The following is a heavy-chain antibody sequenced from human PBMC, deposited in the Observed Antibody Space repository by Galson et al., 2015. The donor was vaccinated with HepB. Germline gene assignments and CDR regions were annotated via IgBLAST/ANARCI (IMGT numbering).Heavy chain of an antibody. V-gene: IGHV3-23*01. CDR1: GFTFSTYA. CDR3: AKDWEAVVGIAFDY. CDR2: ISATGGST. Sequence: SLRLSCAASGFTFSTYAMSWVRQAPGKGLEWVSGISATGGSTYYADSVKGRFTISRDNSKSTLYLQMNSLRAEDTAVYYCAKDWEAVVGIAFDYWGQGALVTVSS. J-gene: IGHJ4*02. D-gene: IGHD6-19*01.